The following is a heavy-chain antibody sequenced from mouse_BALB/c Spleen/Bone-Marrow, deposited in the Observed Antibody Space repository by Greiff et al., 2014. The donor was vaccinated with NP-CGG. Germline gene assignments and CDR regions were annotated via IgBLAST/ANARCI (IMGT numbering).Heavy chain of an antibody. CDR2: IDPANGNT. D-gene: IGHD2-4*01. V-gene: IGHV14-3*02. CDR3: ALYYDCDVGY. J-gene: IGHJ2*01. Sequence: VQLQQSGAELVKPGASVKLSCTASGFNIKDTYMHWVKQRPEQGLEWIGRIDPANGNTKYDPKFQGKATITADTSSNTAYLQLSSLASTDTAVYYCALYYDCDVGYWGQGTTLTVSS. CDR1: GFNIKDTY.